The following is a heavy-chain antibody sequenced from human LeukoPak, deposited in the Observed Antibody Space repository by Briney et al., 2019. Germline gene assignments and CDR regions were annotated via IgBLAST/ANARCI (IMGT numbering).Heavy chain of an antibody. CDR2: IWYDGSNK. CDR3: AGAGKFNYPPYYYYGMDV. J-gene: IGHJ6*02. CDR1: GFTFSSYG. V-gene: IGHV3-33*01. D-gene: IGHD4-11*01. Sequence: PGGSLRLSCAASGFTFSSYGMHWVRQAPGKGLEWVAVIWYDGSNKYYADSVKGRFTISRDNSKNTLYLQMNSLRAEDTAVYYCAGAGKFNYPPYYYYGMDVWGQGTTVTVSS.